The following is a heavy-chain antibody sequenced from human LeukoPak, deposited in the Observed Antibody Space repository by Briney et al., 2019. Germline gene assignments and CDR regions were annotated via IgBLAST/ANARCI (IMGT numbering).Heavy chain of an antibody. CDR1: GFTFRSYW. V-gene: IGHV3-7*01. J-gene: IGHJ4*02. CDR3: AREPRITIFGVVPDY. Sequence: QPGGSLRLSCAASGFTFRSYWMSWVRQAPGKGLEWVANIKQDGSEKYYVDSVKGRFTISRDNAKNSLYLQMNSLRAEDTAVYYCAREPRITIFGVVPDYWGQGTLVTVSS. CDR2: IKQDGSEK. D-gene: IGHD3-3*01.